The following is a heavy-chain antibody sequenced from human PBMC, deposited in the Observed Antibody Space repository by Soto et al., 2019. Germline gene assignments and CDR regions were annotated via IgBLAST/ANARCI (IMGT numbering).Heavy chain of an antibody. D-gene: IGHD3-10*01. CDR3: AAELGFGNLSVV. CDR1: GDTFKNCV. J-gene: IGHJ6*02. Sequence: QVQVVQSGVEVRRPGSSVKVSCKASGDTFKNCVISWVRQAPGQGLEWMGGIIPLFGTTDFAQRFQGRRTITTDESTTTAYMELSRLRSEDTATYYCAAELGFGNLSVVWGQGTTVIVSS. V-gene: IGHV1-69*01. CDR2: IIPLFGTT.